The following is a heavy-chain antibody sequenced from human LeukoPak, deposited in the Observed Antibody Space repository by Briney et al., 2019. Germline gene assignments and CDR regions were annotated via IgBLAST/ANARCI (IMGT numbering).Heavy chain of an antibody. Sequence: SETLSLTCTVSAGSISSSSYYWGWIRQPPGRGLEWIARIYYSGSTYYNPSLKSRITISVDTSKNQFSLKLSSVTAADTAVYYCARALGSGWYPSYNWFDPWGQGTLVTVSS. D-gene: IGHD6-19*01. CDR1: AGSISSSSYY. J-gene: IGHJ5*02. CDR2: IYYSGST. CDR3: ARALGSGWYPSYNWFDP. V-gene: IGHV4-39*07.